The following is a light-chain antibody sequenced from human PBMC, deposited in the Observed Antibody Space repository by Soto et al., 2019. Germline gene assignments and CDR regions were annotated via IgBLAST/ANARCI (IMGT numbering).Light chain of an antibody. CDR2: RAS. V-gene: IGKV1-5*03. CDR3: QQDDTFPWT. CDR1: QSIGRS. Sequence: DIQMTQSPSTLSASAGDRVTITCRASQSIGRSLAWYHQTPGKAPKLLIYRASNLQSGVPSRFSGSGSGTEFTLTISSLQPDDFASYFCQQDDTFPWTFGQGTNVEVK. J-gene: IGKJ1*01.